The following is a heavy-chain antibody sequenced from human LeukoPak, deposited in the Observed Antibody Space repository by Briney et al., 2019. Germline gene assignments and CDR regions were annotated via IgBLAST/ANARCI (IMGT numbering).Heavy chain of an antibody. CDR1: GFTFSSYD. CDR3: ARVHGSSWHHYFDY. V-gene: IGHV3-33*01. D-gene: IGHD6-13*01. CDR2: IWYDGSNK. J-gene: IGHJ4*02. Sequence: GGSLRLSCAASGFTFSSYDMHWVRQAPGKGLVWVAVIWYDGSNKYYADSVKGRFTISRDNSKNTLYLQMNSLRAEDTAVYYCARVHGSSWHHYFDYWGQGTLVTVSS.